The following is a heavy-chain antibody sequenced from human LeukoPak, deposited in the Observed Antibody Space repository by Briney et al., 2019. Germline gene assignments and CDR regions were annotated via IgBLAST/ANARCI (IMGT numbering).Heavy chain of an antibody. CDR2: TYYRSKWYN. CDR3: ARVGCSGGSCYSYYYYGMDV. J-gene: IGHJ6*02. CDR1: GDSVSSNSAA. D-gene: IGHD2-15*01. Sequence: SQTLSLTCAISGDSVSSNSAAWNWIRQSPSRGLEWLGRTYYRSKWYNDYAVSVKSRITINPDTSKDQFSLQLNSVTPEDTAVYYCARVGCSGGSCYSYYYYGMDVWGQGTTVTVSS. V-gene: IGHV6-1*01.